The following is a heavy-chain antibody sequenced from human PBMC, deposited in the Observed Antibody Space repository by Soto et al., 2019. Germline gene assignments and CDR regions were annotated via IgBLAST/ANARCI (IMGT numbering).Heavy chain of an antibody. J-gene: IGHJ5*02. V-gene: IGHV3-23*01. CDR1: GFIFSSYA. Sequence: GGSLRLSCEASGFIFSSYAITWVRQAPGKGLEWVSTISGTGVNTYYADSVKGRFTVSRDNSKNTVWLQMNSLRAADSSVYYCAKDSVHNLYRASSLEDCFGPWGQGTLVTVSS. CDR2: ISGTGVNT. CDR3: AKDSVHNLYRASSLEDCFGP. D-gene: IGHD6-6*01.